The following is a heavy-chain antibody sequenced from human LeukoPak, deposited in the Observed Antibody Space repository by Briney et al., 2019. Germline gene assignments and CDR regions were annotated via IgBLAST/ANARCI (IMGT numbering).Heavy chain of an antibody. D-gene: IGHD3-10*01. CDR1: GGSFSGYY. J-gene: IGHJ4*02. CDR2: INHRGST. Sequence: SETLSLTCAVYGGSFSGYYWSWIRPPPGKGLEWIGEINHRGSTNYNPSLKCRVTISVDTSKNQFSLKLSSVTAADTAVYYCARGRRDYYGSGSYYKPFDYWGQGTLVTVSS. V-gene: IGHV4-34*01. CDR3: ARGRRDYYGSGSYYKPFDY.